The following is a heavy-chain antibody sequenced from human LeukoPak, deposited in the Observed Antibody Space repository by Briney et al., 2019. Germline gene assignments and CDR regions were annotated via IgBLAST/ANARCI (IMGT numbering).Heavy chain of an antibody. CDR3: ARGRRGSYYYYYGMDV. J-gene: IGHJ6*04. V-gene: IGHV3-74*01. D-gene: IGHD3-16*01. Sequence: PGGSLRLSCAASGFTFSSYWMHWVRQAPGKGLVWVSRINSDGSSTSYADSVKGRFTISRDNAKNTLYLQMNSLRAEDTAVYYCARGRRGSYYYYYGMDVWDKGTTVTVSS. CDR2: INSDGSST. CDR1: GFTFSSYW.